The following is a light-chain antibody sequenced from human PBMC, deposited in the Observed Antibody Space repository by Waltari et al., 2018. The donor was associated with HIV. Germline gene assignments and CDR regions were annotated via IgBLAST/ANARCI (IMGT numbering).Light chain of an antibody. J-gene: IGLJ2*01. V-gene: IGLV3-1*01. CDR1: KLGDKY. Sequence: SYELTQPPSVSVSPGQPASITCSGNKLGDKYGCWYEQKPGQSPVLVIYQDTKRPSGIPGRFSGPNSGNTATLTISGTQAMDEDDYYCQAWDSSTAWVVFGGGTKLTVL. CDR2: QDT. CDR3: QAWDSSTAWVV.